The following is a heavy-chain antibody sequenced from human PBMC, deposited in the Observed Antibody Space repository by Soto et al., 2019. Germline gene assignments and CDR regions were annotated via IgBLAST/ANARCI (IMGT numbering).Heavy chain of an antibody. CDR3: AKNRAAADIWWFAP. J-gene: IGHJ5*02. V-gene: IGHV3-23*01. CDR1: GFIFSSYA. D-gene: IGHD6-13*01. CDR2: INSDGSST. Sequence: GGSLRLSCAASGFIFSSYAMSWVRQAPGKGLVWVSRINSDGSSTSYADSVKGRFTISRDNSKKTLYLQMNSLRAEDAAVYHCAKNRAAADIWWFAPWGQGTLVTVSS.